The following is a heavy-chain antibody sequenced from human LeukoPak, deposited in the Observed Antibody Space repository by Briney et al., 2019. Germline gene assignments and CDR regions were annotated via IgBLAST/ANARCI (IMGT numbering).Heavy chain of an antibody. V-gene: IGHV4-59*01. Sequence: PSETLSLTCTVSGGSISSYYWSWIRQPPGKGLEWIGYIYYSGSTNYNPSLKSRVTISVDTSKNQFSLTLSSVTAADTAVYYCARDSSGYYWDAFDIWGQGTMVTVSS. D-gene: IGHD3-22*01. CDR2: IYYSGST. CDR3: ARDSSGYYWDAFDI. J-gene: IGHJ3*02. CDR1: GGSISSYY.